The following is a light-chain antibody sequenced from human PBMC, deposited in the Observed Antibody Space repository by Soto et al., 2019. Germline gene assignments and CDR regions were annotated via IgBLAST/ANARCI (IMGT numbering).Light chain of an antibody. CDR1: SSDVGGYDY. CDR3: SSYTSNSTVV. V-gene: IGLV2-14*01. CDR2: EVS. Sequence: QSVLTQPASVSGSPGQSITISCTGTSSDVGGYDYVSWYQQHPGKAPKLMIYEVSNRPSGVSNRFSGSKSGNTASLTISGPQAEDEADYYCSSYTSNSTVVFGGGTKVTVL. J-gene: IGLJ2*01.